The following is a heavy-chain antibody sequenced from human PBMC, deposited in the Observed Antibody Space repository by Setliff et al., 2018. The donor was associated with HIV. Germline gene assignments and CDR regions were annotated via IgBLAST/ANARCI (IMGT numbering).Heavy chain of an antibody. D-gene: IGHD3-22*01. CDR3: ARAYNVYDYRFDSSGYDY. CDR2: INPDSGGT. CDR1: GYTFTGYY. V-gene: IGHV1-2*02. Sequence: ASVKVSCKASGYTFTGYYMHWVRQAPGQGLEWMGWINPDSGGTNLAQKFLGRVTLTRDTSISTAYMELSRLRSDDTAVYYCARAYNVYDYRFDSSGYDYWGQGTLVTVSS. J-gene: IGHJ4*02.